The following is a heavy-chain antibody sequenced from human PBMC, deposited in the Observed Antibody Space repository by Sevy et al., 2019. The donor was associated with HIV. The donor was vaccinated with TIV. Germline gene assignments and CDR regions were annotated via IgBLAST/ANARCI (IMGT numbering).Heavy chain of an antibody. D-gene: IGHD2-8*01. Sequence: GGSLRLSCAASGFTFSNYSMSWFRHPPGKGREWVSTLSFGCGEINHADSVKGRFTISRDNSKNSLYLQMNNLRAEDTAVYYCAREGCTKPHDYWGQGTLVTVSS. CDR1: GFTFSNYS. CDR3: AREGCTKPHDY. V-gene: IGHV3-23*01. CDR2: LSFGCGEI. J-gene: IGHJ4*02.